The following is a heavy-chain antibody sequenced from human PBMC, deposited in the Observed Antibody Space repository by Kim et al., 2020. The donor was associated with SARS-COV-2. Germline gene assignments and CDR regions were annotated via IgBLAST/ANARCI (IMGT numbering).Heavy chain of an antibody. J-gene: IGHJ4*02. CDR1: GFTFSEYT. Sequence: GGSLRLSCAASGFTFSEYTMYWVRQAPGKGLEWVAVKSSDGSKKYYADSVRGRFTISRDNSKNTLYLQMNSLRTEDTAVYYCAREGPSSIWPSFVFWRPGTLVTVSS. V-gene: IGHV3-30*04. D-gene: IGHD6-13*01. CDR2: KSSDGSKK. CDR3: AREGPSSIWPSFVF.